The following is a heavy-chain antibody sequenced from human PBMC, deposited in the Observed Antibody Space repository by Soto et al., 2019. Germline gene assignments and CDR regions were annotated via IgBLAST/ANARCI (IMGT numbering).Heavy chain of an antibody. D-gene: IGHD6-13*01. CDR1: GGSFSPNY. Sequence: SETLSLTCTVSGGSFSPNYWAWIRQPPGKGLEWIGDVYWSGSTNYNPSLESRLTISVDKSKNQFSLKLTSVTAEDTAVYYCARDRRIAAAADFYFDSWGQGTLVTVSS. J-gene: IGHJ4*02. CDR2: VYWSGST. V-gene: IGHV4-59*12. CDR3: ARDRRIAAAADFYFDS.